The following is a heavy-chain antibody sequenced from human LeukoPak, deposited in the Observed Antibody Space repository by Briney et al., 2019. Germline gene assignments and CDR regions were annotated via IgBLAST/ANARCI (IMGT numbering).Heavy chain of an antibody. CDR3: AKSRIVVRRGYFDY. D-gene: IGHD2-15*01. CDR1: GFTFNIYP. Sequence: PGDSLRLSCVASGFTFNIYPMTWVRQSPGKGLEWVSTIGTSGDTYYADSVKGRFTISRDDSKNTLYLQMHSLGAEDTAVYYCAKSRIVVRRGYFDYWGQGTLVTVSS. J-gene: IGHJ4*02. V-gene: IGHV3-23*01. CDR2: IGTSGDT.